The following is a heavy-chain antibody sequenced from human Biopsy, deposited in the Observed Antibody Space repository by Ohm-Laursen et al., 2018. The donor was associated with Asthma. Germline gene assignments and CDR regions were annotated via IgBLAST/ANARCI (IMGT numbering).Heavy chain of an antibody. J-gene: IGHJ4*02. V-gene: IGHV4-39*01. CDR1: GCSITSSSYY. Sequence: GTLSLTCTVSGCSITSSSYYWGWIRQPPGKGMEWIGSMYHSGSPYYHPSLKSRATISVDTSKNQLSLKMSPVTAADTAVYFCVRHQYSSSWSTFDYWGQGALVTVSS. CDR3: VRHQYSSSWSTFDY. CDR2: MYHSGSP. D-gene: IGHD3-22*01.